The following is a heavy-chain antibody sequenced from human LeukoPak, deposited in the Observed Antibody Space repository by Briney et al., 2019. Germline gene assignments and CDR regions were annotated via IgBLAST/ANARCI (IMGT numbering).Heavy chain of an antibody. Sequence: GGSLRLSCAASGFTFSDYYMSWIRQAPGKGLEWVSYISNSSSYTNYADSVKGRFTISRDNAKNSLYLQMNSLRAEDTAVYYCARVIGGIRYFDWYNWFDPWGQGTLVTVSS. D-gene: IGHD3-9*01. CDR2: ISNSSSYT. CDR3: ARVIGGIRYFDWYNWFDP. V-gene: IGHV3-11*05. CDR1: GFTFSDYY. J-gene: IGHJ5*02.